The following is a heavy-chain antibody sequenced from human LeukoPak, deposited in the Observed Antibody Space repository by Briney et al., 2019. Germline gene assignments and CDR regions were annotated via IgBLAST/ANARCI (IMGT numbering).Heavy chain of an antibody. V-gene: IGHV6-1*01. CDR2: TYYRSKWYN. CDR3: ARVSSRVFDY. CDR1: GDSVSNNNVA. D-gene: IGHD3-10*01. J-gene: IGHJ4*02. Sequence: SQTLSLTCAISGDSVSNNNVAWNWIRQSPSRGLEWLGRTYYRSKWYNDYAISVKSRITINPDTSINQFSLQLNSVTPDDTAVYYCARVSSRVFDYWGQGSLVTVSS.